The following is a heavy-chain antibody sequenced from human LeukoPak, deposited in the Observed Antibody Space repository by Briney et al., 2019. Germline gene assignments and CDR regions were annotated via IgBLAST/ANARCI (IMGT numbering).Heavy chain of an antibody. CDR2: ISSSGSTI. CDR3: ARGQYYDILTGYRDPGFDY. V-gene: IGHV3-11*01. CDR1: GFTFSDYY. J-gene: IGHJ4*02. D-gene: IGHD3-9*01. Sequence: PGVSLRLSCAASGFTFSDYYMSWIRQAPGKGLEWVSYISSSGSTIYYADSVKGRFTISRDNAKNSLYLQMNSLRAEDTAVYYCARGQYYDILTGYRDPGFDYWGQGTLVTVSS.